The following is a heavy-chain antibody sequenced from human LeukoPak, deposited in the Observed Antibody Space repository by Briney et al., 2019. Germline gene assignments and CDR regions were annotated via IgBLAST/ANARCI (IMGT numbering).Heavy chain of an antibody. V-gene: IGHV4-30-4*01. CDR3: ARDLGSWIDY. J-gene: IGHJ4*02. CDR1: GGSISSGDYY. Sequence: SETLSFTCTVSGGSISSGDYYWSWIRQPPGKGLEWIGYIHYNGSTHYNPSLKSRVITSIDTSKNQFSLRLSSVTAADTAVYYCARDLGSWIDYWGQGTLVTVSS. CDR2: IHYNGST.